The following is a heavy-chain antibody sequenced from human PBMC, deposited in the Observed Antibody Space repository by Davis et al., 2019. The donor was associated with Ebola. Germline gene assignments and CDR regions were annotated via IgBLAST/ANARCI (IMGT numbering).Heavy chain of an antibody. D-gene: IGHD5-24*01. CDR3: GKDLGEEMGTTIDYFDY. CDR2: INNVGGT. Sequence: GESLKISCAASGFNVNNNYMSWVRQAPGKGLEWISLINNVGGTLYIDSVRGRFTISRDNSKNTLFLQMNSLRAEDTAVYYCGKDLGEEMGTTIDYFDYWGKGTLVTVSS. CDR1: GFNVNNNY. V-gene: IGHV3-66*01. J-gene: IGHJ4*02.